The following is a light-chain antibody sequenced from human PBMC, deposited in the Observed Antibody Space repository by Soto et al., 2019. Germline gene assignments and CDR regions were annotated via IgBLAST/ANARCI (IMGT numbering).Light chain of an antibody. CDR1: SSNIGAGYD. V-gene: IGLV1-40*01. CDR2: GNN. Sequence: QSVLTQPPSVSGAPGQRVTISCTGSSSNIGAGYDVHWYQQLPETAPKLLIYGNNNRPSGVPDRFSGSKSGTSASLAITGLQAEDEADYYCQSYDSSLSGGVFGGGTQLTVL. CDR3: QSYDSSLSGGV. J-gene: IGLJ3*02.